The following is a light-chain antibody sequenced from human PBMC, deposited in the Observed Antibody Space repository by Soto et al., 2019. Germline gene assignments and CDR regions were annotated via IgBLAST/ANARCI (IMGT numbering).Light chain of an antibody. V-gene: IGKV3-11*01. CDR2: DAS. Sequence: EIVLTQSPATLSLSPGERATLSCRASQSVSSYLAWYQQKPGQAPKLLIYDASNRDTGIPARFSGSGSGADLTLTISILETEDFAVSYCQQSSNWPGFGGGTKVEIK. CDR1: QSVSSY. CDR3: QQSSNWPG. J-gene: IGKJ4*02.